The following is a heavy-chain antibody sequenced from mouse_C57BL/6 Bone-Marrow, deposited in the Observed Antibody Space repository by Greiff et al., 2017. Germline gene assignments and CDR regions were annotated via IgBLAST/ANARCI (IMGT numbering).Heavy chain of an antibody. CDR1: GFTFSSYA. CDR3: ARKNYDYASYYFDY. J-gene: IGHJ2*01. V-gene: IGHV5-4*01. CDR2: ISDGGSYT. Sequence: EVQLVESGGGLVKPGGSLKLSCAASGFTFSSYAMSWVRQTPEKRLEWVATISDGGSYTYYPDNVKGRVTISRDNAKNNLYLQMSHLKSEDTAMYYCARKNYDYASYYFDYWGQGTTLTVSS. D-gene: IGHD2-4*01.